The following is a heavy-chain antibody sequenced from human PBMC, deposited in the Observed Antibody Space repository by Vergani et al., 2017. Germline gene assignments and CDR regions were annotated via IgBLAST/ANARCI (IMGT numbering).Heavy chain of an antibody. J-gene: IGHJ4*02. CDR3: ARTYYDILTGYYPINFDY. Sequence: QVQLVQSGAEVKKPGASVKVSCKASGYTFTGYYMHWVRQAPGQGLEWMGRINPNSGGTNYAQKFQGRVTMTRDTSISTAYMELSRLRSDDTAGYYCARTYYDILTGYYPINFDYWGQGTLVTVSS. CDR1: GYTFTGYY. CDR2: INPNSGGT. D-gene: IGHD3-9*01. V-gene: IGHV1-2*06.